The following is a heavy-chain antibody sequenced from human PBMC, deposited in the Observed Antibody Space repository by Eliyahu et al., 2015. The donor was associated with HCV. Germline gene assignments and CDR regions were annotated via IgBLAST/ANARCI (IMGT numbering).Heavy chain of an antibody. D-gene: IGHD3-22*01. J-gene: IGHJ4*02. V-gene: IGHV3-33*01. CDR3: ARAQRYYDSSGYYYVYFDY. CDR2: IWYDGSNK. Sequence: QVQLVESGGGVVQPGRSLRXSCAASGFTFSXXGXPWVRQAPGKGLEWVAVIWYDGSNKYYADSVKGRFTISRDNSKNTLYLQMNSLRAEDTAVYYCARAQRYYDSSGYYYVYFDYWGQGTLVTVSS. CDR1: GFTFSXXG.